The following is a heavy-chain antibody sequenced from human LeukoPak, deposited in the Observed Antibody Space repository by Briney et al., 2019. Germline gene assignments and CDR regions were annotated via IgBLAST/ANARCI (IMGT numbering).Heavy chain of an antibody. Sequence: PGGSLRLSCAASGLTFSSYAMHWVRQAPGKGLEWVAVISYDGSNKYYADSVKGRFTISRDNSKNTLYLQMNSLRAEDTAVYYCARGYDILTGYYFDYWGQGTLVTVSS. J-gene: IGHJ4*02. CDR2: ISYDGSNK. CDR3: ARGYDILTGYYFDY. D-gene: IGHD3-9*01. V-gene: IGHV3-30-3*01. CDR1: GLTFSSYA.